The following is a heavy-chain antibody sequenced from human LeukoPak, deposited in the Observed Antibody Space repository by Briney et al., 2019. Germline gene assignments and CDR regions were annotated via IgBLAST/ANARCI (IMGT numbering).Heavy chain of an antibody. CDR1: GGSISSYY. Sequence: SETLSLTCTVSGGSISSYYWSWIRQPPGKGLEWIGYIYYSGSTNYNPSLKSRVTISVDTSKNQFSLKLSSVTAADTAVYYCARDSSGYYYYFDYWGQGTLVTVSS. CDR3: ARDSSGYYYYFDY. D-gene: IGHD3-22*01. J-gene: IGHJ4*02. V-gene: IGHV4-59*12. CDR2: IYYSGST.